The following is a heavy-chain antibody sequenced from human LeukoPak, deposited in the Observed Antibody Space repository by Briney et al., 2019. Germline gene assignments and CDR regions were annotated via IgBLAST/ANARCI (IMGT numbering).Heavy chain of an antibody. J-gene: IGHJ4*02. CDR3: TTTVVPAADYYFDY. V-gene: IGHV3-15*01. CDR2: IKSKTDGGTT. D-gene: IGHD2-2*01. Sequence: ETLSLTCTVSGYSISSGHYWGWIRQPPGKGLEWVGRIKSKTDGGTTDYAAPVKGRFTISRDDSKNTLYLQMNSLKTEDTAVYYCTTTVVPAADYYFDYWGQGTLVTVSS. CDR1: GYSISSGHY.